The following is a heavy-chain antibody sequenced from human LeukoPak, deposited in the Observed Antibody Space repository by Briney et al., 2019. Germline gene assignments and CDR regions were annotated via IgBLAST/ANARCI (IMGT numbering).Heavy chain of an antibody. D-gene: IGHD2-2*01. J-gene: IGHJ4*02. Sequence: SETLSLTCTVSGYSITGAYYWGWVRQPPGKGLEWIGSFFLKGSTYYNPCLKSRVTISVDTSKNQFSLTLSSVTAADTAVYYCARVARCTSCFDVDYWGQGTLVTVSS. CDR3: ARVARCTSCFDVDY. CDR1: GYSITGAYY. V-gene: IGHV4-38-2*02. CDR2: FFLKGST.